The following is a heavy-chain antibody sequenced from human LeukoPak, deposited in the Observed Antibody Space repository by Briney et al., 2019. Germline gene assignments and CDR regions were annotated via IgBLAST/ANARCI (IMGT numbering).Heavy chain of an antibody. D-gene: IGHD6-6*01. CDR1: GGSISSNSYY. V-gene: IGHV4-39*01. CDR3: ACGYSSSSFDY. Sequence: SETLSLTCTVSGGSISSNSYYWGWIRQPPGKGLEWIGSIYYTENTYYSPSLKSRVTMSVDTSKNQFSLKLSSVTAADTAVYYCACGYSSSSFDYWGPGTLVTVSS. J-gene: IGHJ4*02. CDR2: IYYTENT.